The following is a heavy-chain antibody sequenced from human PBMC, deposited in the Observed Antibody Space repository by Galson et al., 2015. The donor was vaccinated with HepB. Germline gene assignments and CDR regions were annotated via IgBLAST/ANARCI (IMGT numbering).Heavy chain of an antibody. CDR3: ARDLGIVVVKHFQH. V-gene: IGHV1-24*01. D-gene: IGHD3-22*01. J-gene: IGHJ1*01. CDR1: GYTLTELS. CDR2: FDPEDGET. Sequence: SVKVSCKVSGYTLTELSMHWVRQAPGKGLEWMGGFDPEDGETIYAQKFQGRVTMTEDTSTDTAYMELSSLRSEGTAVYYCARDLGIVVVKHFQHWGQGTLVTVSS.